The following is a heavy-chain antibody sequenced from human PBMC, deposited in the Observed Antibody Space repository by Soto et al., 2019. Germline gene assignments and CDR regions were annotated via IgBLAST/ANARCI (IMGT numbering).Heavy chain of an antibody. CDR2: IYYSGST. CDR1: GGSISSYY. V-gene: IGHV4-59*01. Sequence: PSETLSLTCTVSGGSISSYYWSWIRQPPGKGLEWIGYIYYSGSTDYDPSLKSRVTISVDTSKNQFSLKLSSVTAADTAVYYCARRWGTYVDFWGQGTLVTVS. J-gene: IGHJ4*02. CDR3: ARRWGTYVDF. D-gene: IGHD7-27*01.